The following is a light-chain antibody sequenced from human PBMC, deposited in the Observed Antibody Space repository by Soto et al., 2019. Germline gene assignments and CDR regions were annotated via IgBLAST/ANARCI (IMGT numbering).Light chain of an antibody. J-gene: IGLJ2*01. CDR3: QTWGTGIQV. CDR1: SGHSSYA. Sequence: QPVLTQSPSASASLGASVTLTCTLSSGHSSYAIAWHQQQPEKGPRYLMKLNSDGSHSKGDGIPDRFSGSSSGAERYLTSSRLQSEDEADFYCQTWGTGIQVFGGGTQLTVL. V-gene: IGLV4-69*01. CDR2: LNSDGSH.